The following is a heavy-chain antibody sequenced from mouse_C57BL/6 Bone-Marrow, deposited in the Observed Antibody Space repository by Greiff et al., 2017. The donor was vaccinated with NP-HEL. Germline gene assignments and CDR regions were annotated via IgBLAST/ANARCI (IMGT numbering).Heavy chain of an antibody. V-gene: IGHV1-72*01. Sequence: VQLQQPGAELVKPGASVKLSCKASGYTFTSYLMHWVKQRPGRGLEWIGKIDPNSGGTKYNEKFKSKATLTVDKPSSTAYMQLNSLTSEDSAVYEWARYDYGTSSFDYWGQGTTLTVSS. CDR2: IDPNSGGT. J-gene: IGHJ2*01. D-gene: IGHD1-1*01. CDR1: GYTFTSYL. CDR3: ARYDYGTSSFDY.